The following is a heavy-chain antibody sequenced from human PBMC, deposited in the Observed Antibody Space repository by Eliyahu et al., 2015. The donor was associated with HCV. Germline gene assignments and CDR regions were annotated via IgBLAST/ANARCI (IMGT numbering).Heavy chain of an antibody. D-gene: IGHD6-19*01. CDR1: GGSITXYY. CDR2: XHYSWST. J-gene: IGHJ5*02. CDR3: ASGGGGIAVAGTGGWFDP. V-gene: IGHV4-59*01. Sequence: QVQLQESGPGLVKPSETLXLXCTVSGGSITXYYWXWXRQPPGKGLEWIGYXHYSWSTNYTPSLKSRVTIXVDTSKXQFSLNLTSVTAADTAVYYCASGGGGIAVAGTGGWFDPWGQGTLVTVSS.